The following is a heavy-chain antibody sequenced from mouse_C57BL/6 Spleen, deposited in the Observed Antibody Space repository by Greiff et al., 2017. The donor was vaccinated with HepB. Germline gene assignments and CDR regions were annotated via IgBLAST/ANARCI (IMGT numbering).Heavy chain of an antibody. V-gene: IGHV5-15*04. Sequence: EVKVVESGGGLVQPGGSLKLSCAASGFTFSDYGMAWVRQAPRKGPEWVAFISNLAYSIYYADTVTGRFTISRENAKNTLYLEMSSLRSEDTAMYYCARRGYYGNYAMDYWGQGTSVTVSS. CDR3: ARRGYYGNYAMDY. CDR1: GFTFSDYG. CDR2: ISNLAYSI. D-gene: IGHD1-1*01. J-gene: IGHJ4*01.